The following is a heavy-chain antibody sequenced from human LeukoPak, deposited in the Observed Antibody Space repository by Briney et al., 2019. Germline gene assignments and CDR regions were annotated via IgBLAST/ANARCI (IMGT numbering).Heavy chain of an antibody. J-gene: IGHJ4*03. Sequence: GGSLRLSCAASGFSFGTHWMAWVRQPPGAGPEWVANIKQDETETYYADAVRGRFTITRDNAKNSLYLQMDNLRGEDTAVYYCARDSGDRPQAVGYFFDYWGQGTTVTVSS. CDR1: GFSFGTHW. CDR3: ARDSGDRPQAVGYFFDY. CDR2: IKQDETET. V-gene: IGHV3-7*01. D-gene: IGHD7-27*01.